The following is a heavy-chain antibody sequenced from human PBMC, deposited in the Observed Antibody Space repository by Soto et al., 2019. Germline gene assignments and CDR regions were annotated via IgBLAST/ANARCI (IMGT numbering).Heavy chain of an antibody. J-gene: IGHJ5*02. V-gene: IGHV4-31*03. D-gene: IGHD3-10*01. CDR1: GGSISSGGYY. CDR3: ARTEVLLWFGELLGHRRNRFDP. CDR2: IYYSGST. Sequence: SETLSLTCTVSGGSISSGGYYWSWIRQHPGKGLEWIGYIYYSGSTYYNPSLKSRVTISVDTSKNQFSLKLSSVTAADTAVYYCARTEVLLWFGELLGHRRNRFDPWGQGTLVTVSS.